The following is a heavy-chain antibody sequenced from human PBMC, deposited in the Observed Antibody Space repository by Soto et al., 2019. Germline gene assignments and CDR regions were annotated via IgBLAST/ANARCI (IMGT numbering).Heavy chain of an antibody. CDR2: IIPIFGTA. CDR1: GGTFSSYA. J-gene: IGHJ4*02. CDR3: ASGAGYSSSWYGDY. V-gene: IGHV1-69*13. Sequence: SVKVSCKASGGTFSSYAISWVRQAPGQGLEWMGGIIPIFGTANYAQKFQGRVTITADESTSTAYMELSSLRSEDTAVYYCASGAGYSSSWYGDYWGQGTLVTVS. D-gene: IGHD6-13*01.